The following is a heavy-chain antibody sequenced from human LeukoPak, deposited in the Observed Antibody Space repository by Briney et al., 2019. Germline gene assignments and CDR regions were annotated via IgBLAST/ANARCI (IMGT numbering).Heavy chain of an antibody. J-gene: IGHJ4*02. Sequence: ASEKVSCKASGYTFTSYGITWVRQAPGQGLEWMGWINGHNGNTHYAQNLQDRITMTTDTSSTTVYMELRSLKSGDTAVYFCAKAPSAHWPSDYWGQGTLVTVSS. CDR1: GYTFTSYG. CDR2: INGHNGNT. V-gene: IGHV1-18*01. CDR3: AKAPSAHWPSDY. D-gene: IGHD1-1*01.